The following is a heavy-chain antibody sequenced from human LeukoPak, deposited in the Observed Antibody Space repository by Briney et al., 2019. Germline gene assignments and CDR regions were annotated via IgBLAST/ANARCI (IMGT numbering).Heavy chain of an antibody. J-gene: IGHJ6*02. CDR3: ARDHAYYYGMDV. V-gene: IGHV4-31*03. CDR1: GGSISSGGYY. CDR2: IYYSGST. Sequence: SQTLSLTCTVSGGSISSGGYYWSWIRQHPGKGLEWIGYIYYSGSTYYNPSLKNRVTISVDTSKNQFSLKLSSVTAADTAVYYCARDHAYYYGMDVWGQGTTVTVSS.